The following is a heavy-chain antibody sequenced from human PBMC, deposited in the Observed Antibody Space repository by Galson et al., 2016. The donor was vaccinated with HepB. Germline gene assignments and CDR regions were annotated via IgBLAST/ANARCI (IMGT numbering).Heavy chain of an antibody. J-gene: IGHJ2*01. D-gene: IGHD4-17*01. CDR1: GFTFSKYD. V-gene: IGHV3-13*01. Sequence: SLRLSCAASGFTFSKYDMHWVREVKGKGLEWVSAIGITGDTYYSGSVKGRFTISRENAKNFLYLQMNNLRAGDTAVYYCARAGGFGYGDYWYFDLWGRGTLVTVS. CDR2: IGITGDT. CDR3: ARAGGFGYGDYWYFDL.